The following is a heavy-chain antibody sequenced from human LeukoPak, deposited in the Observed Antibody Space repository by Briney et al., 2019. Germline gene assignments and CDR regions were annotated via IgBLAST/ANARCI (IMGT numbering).Heavy chain of an antibody. Sequence: SVKVSCKASGGTFNSYAISWVRQAPGQGLEWMGGIIPIFGTANYAQKFQGRVTITADESTSTAYMELSSLRSEDTAVYYCARAQWLGYNWFDPWGQGTLVTVSS. CDR3: ARAQWLGYNWFDP. CDR1: GGTFNSYA. J-gene: IGHJ5*02. V-gene: IGHV1-69*13. D-gene: IGHD6-19*01. CDR2: IIPIFGTA.